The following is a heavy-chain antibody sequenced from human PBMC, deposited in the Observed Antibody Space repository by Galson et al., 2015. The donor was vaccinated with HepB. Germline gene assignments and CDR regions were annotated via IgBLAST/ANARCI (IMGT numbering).Heavy chain of an antibody. D-gene: IGHD1-14*01. CDR1: GYTFTSYY. CDR3: ARDRAVSKGAGNYYYYGMDV. V-gene: IGHV1-46*01. J-gene: IGHJ6*02. Sequence: SVKVSCKASGYTFTSYYMHWVRQAPGQGLEWMGIIKPSGGSTSYAQKFQGRVTMTRDTSTSTVYMELSSLRSEDTAVYYCARDRAVSKGAGNYYYYGMDVWGQGTTVTVSS. CDR2: IKPSGGST.